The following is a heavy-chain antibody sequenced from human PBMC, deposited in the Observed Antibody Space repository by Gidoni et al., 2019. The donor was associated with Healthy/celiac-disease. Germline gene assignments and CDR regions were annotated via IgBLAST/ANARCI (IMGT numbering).Heavy chain of an antibody. CDR1: GFTFSSYC. D-gene: IGHD3-22*01. Sequence: EVQLVESGGGLVQPGGSLRLSCAASGFTFSSYCMSWVRQAQGKGLEWVANLKQDGSEKYYVDSVKGRVTISRDNAKNSLYLQMNSLRAEDTAVYYCARERYDSSGYYYFDYWGQGTLVTVSS. CDR2: LKQDGSEK. J-gene: IGHJ4*02. CDR3: ARERYDSSGYYYFDY. V-gene: IGHV3-7*03.